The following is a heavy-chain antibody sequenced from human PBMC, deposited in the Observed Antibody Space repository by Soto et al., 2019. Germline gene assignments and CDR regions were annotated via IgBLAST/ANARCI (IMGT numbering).Heavy chain of an antibody. CDR3: ARDRPYSKNLYYFDY. V-gene: IGHV4-31*03. D-gene: IGHD6-13*01. CDR2: IYYSGST. CDR1: GGSISSGGYY. Sequence: SETLSLTCTVSGGSISSGGYYWSWIRQHPGKGLEWIGYIYYSGSTYYNPSLKSRVTISVDTSKNQFSLKLSSVTAADTSVYYCARDRPYSKNLYYFDYWGQGTLVTVSS. J-gene: IGHJ4*02.